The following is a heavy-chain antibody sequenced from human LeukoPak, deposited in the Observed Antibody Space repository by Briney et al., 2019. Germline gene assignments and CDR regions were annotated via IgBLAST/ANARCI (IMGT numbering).Heavy chain of an antibody. D-gene: IGHD4-11*01. Sequence: SETLSLTCTVSGGSISSYYWSWIRQPPGKGLEWIGYIYYSGSTNYNPSLKSRVTISVDTSKNQFSLKLSSVTAADTAVFYCARQNRAVTPPYYYMDVWGKGTTVTVSS. CDR3: ARQNRAVTPPYYYMDV. V-gene: IGHV4-59*08. CDR2: IYYSGST. CDR1: GGSISSYY. J-gene: IGHJ6*03.